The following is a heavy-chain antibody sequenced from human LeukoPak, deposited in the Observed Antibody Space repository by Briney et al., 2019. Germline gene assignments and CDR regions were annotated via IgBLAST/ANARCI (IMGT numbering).Heavy chain of an antibody. Sequence: PGGSLRLSCAASEFSVGSNYMTWVRQAPGKGLEWVSLIYSGGSTYYADSVKGRFTISRDNSKNTLYLQMNSLRAEDTAVYYCARDSHRKRGYVYYYYMDVWGKGTTVTISS. CDR2: IYSGGST. CDR1: EFSVGSNY. J-gene: IGHJ6*03. CDR3: ARDSHRKRGYVYYYYMDV. D-gene: IGHD3-10*02. V-gene: IGHV3-66*01.